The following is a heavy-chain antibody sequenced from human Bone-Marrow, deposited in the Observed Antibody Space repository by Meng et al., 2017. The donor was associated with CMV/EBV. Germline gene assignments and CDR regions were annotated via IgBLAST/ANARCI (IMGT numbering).Heavy chain of an antibody. V-gene: IGHV4-59*12. CDR2: IYYSGST. CDR1: GGSISSYY. CDR3: ARGRRITIFGVVGGGHAMDV. D-gene: IGHD3-3*01. Sequence: GSLRLSCTVSGGSISSYYWSWIRQPPGKGLEWIGYIYYSGSTNYNPSLKSRVTISVDTSKNQFSLKLSSVTAADTAVYYCARGRRITIFGVVGGGHAMDVWGQGTTVTVSS. J-gene: IGHJ6*02.